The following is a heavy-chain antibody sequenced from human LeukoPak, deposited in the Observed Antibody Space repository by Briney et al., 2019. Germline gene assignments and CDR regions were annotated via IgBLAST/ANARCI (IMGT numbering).Heavy chain of an antibody. V-gene: IGHV1-2*02. CDR2: IDPNSGGT. D-gene: IGHD2-15*01. CDR1: GYTFTSYY. Sequence: GASVKVSCKASGYTFTSYYIHWVRQAPGQGLEWMGWIDPNSGGTDYAQKFQGRVTVTRDTSISTAYMELSRLRSEDTAVYYCVAVVDTSFDYWGQGTPVTVSS. CDR3: VAVVDTSFDY. J-gene: IGHJ4*02.